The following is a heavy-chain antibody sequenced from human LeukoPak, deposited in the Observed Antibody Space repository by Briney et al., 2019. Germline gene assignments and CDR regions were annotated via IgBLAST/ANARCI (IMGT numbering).Heavy chain of an antibody. CDR3: ARDRASKWELLPHAIDY. V-gene: IGHV1-46*01. CDR1: GHTFSSYY. CDR2: INPSGGST. J-gene: IGHJ4*02. D-gene: IGHD1-26*01. Sequence: VASVKVSCKASGHTFSSYYMHWVRQAPGQGLEWMGIINPSGGSTSYTQKFQGRVTMTRDTSTSTAYMELSSLRSEDTAVYYCARDRASKWELLPHAIDYWGQGTLVTVSS.